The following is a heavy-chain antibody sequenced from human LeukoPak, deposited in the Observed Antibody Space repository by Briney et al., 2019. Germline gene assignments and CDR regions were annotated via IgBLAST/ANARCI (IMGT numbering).Heavy chain of an antibody. D-gene: IGHD2-8*01. CDR2: INPNSGGT. Sequence: GASVKVSCKASGYTFTGYYMHWVRQAPGQGLEWMGWINPNSGGTNYAQKFQGRVTMTRDMSTSTVYMELSSLRSEDTAVYYCARANPWTDYWGQGTLVTVSS. V-gene: IGHV1-2*02. J-gene: IGHJ4*02. CDR1: GYTFTGYY. CDR3: ARANPWTDY.